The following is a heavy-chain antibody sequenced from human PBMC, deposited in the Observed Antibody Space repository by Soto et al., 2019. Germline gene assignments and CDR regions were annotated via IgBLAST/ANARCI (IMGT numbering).Heavy chain of an antibody. J-gene: IGHJ4*01. D-gene: IGHD1-26*01. Sequence: QVQLVQSGAEVREPGASVKVSCKASGYSFTSLDINWVRQTAGQGLEWMGWMEPSTGTTGYAQKFQGRVTMTRDTSINTAYMELTTLTSDDTAFYYCARGVSAGVDYWGHGTLVTVSS. CDR2: MEPSTGTT. V-gene: IGHV1-8*01. CDR3: ARGVSAGVDY. CDR1: GYSFTSLD.